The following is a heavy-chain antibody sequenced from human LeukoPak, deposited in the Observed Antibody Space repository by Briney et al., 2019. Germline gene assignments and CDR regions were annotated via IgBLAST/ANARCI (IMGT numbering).Heavy chain of an antibody. D-gene: IGHD3-3*01. V-gene: IGHV1-18*01. CDR3: ARVPWTGFWSGYIYYYYMDV. J-gene: IGHJ6*03. CDR2: ISAYNGNT. Sequence: ASVKVSCKASGYTFTSYGISWVRQAPGQGLEWMGWISAYNGNTNYAQKLQGRVTMTTDTSTSTAYMELRGLRSDDTAVYYCARVPWTGFWSGYIYYYYMDVWGKGTTVTLSS. CDR1: GYTFTSYG.